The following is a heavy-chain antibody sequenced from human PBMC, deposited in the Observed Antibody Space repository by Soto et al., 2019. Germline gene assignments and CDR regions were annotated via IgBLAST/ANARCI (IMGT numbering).Heavy chain of an antibody. V-gene: IGHV3-11*01. CDR1: GFTFSDYY. CDR3: AKYFMTGTTLVTFDY. Sequence: PGGSLRLSCAASGFTFSDYYMSWIRQAPGKGLEWVSYISSSGSTIYYADSVKGRFTISRDNAKNTLYLQMNSLRAEDTAVYYCAKYFMTGTTLVTFDYWGRGTLATVSS. J-gene: IGHJ4*02. CDR2: ISSSGSTI. D-gene: IGHD1-7*01.